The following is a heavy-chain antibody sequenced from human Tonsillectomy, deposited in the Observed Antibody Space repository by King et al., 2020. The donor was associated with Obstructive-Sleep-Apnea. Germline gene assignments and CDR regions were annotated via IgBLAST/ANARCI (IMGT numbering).Heavy chain of an antibody. CDR2: ISAYNGNT. Sequence: QLVQSGAEVKKPGASVKVSCKASGYTFTSYGISWVRQAPGQGLEWMGWISAYNGNTNYAQKLQGRVTMTTDTSTSTAYMELRSLRSDDTAVYYCARDRVNIKWDAYPLSQYGMDVWGQGTTVTVSS. V-gene: IGHV1-18*01. D-gene: IGHD1-26*01. CDR1: GYTFTSYG. J-gene: IGHJ6*02. CDR3: ARDRVNIKWDAYPLSQYGMDV.